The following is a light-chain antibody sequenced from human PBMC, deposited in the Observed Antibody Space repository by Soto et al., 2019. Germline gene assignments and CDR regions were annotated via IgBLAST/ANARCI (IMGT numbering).Light chain of an antibody. V-gene: IGLV2-8*01. J-gene: IGLJ2*01. Sequence: QSVLTQPPSASGSPGQSVAISCTGTSSVIGAYKFVSWYQQHPGKAPKLIIYEVSIRPSGVPDRFSGSKSGNTASLTVSGLLAEDEADYYCSLYAGSNNVVFGGGTKVTVL. CDR1: SSVIGAYKF. CDR2: EVS. CDR3: SLYAGSNNVV.